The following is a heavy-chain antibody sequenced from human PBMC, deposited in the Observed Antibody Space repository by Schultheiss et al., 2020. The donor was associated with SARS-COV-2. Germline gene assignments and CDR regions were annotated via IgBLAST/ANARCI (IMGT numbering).Heavy chain of an antibody. Sequence: SETLSLTCTVSGGSISSYYWSWIRQPPGKGLEWIGYIYYSGSTNYNPSLKSRVTISVDTSKNQFSLKLSSVTAADTAVYYCARLITGDSGVSLQHWFDPWGQGTLVTVSS. CDR1: GGSISSYY. J-gene: IGHJ5*02. CDR2: IYYSGST. CDR3: ARLITGDSGVSLQHWFDP. D-gene: IGHD6-19*01. V-gene: IGHV4-59*08.